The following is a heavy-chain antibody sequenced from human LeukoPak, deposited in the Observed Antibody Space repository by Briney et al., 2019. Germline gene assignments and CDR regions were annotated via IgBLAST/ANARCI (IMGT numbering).Heavy chain of an antibody. J-gene: IGHJ4*02. D-gene: IGHD3-22*01. CDR1: GGTSSSYA. Sequence: SVKVSCKASGGTSSSYAISWVRQAPGQGLEWMGRIIPIFDTANYAQKFQGRATITADKSTSTAYMELSSLRSEDTAVYYCAAQTSYDSSGLDYWGQGTLVTVSS. CDR3: AAQTSYDSSGLDY. CDR2: IIPIFDTA. V-gene: IGHV1-69*06.